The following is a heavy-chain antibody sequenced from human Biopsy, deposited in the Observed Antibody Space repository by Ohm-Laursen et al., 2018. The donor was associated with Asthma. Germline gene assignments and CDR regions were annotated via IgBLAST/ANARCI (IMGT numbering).Heavy chain of an antibody. D-gene: IGHD2-8*02. J-gene: IGHJ4*02. CDR1: GFTVSRDY. Sequence: LSCAASGFTVSRDYMFWVRQAPGKGLEWVSVIYSGGTSHTADSVRGRFTISRDYSKNTLYLQMHSLRAEDTAVYYCARGDTGGWPQYYFDYWGQGTLVTVSS. CDR3: ARGDTGGWPQYYFDY. CDR2: IYSGGTS. V-gene: IGHV3-53*01.